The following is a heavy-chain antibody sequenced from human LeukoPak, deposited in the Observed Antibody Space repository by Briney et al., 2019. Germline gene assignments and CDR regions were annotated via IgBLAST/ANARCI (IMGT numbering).Heavy chain of an antibody. CDR2: ISGSGGST. CDR3: AKPFRYYYYYYMDV. J-gene: IGHJ6*03. Sequence: GGALRLSCAASGFTFSSYGMSWVRQAPGKGLEWVSAISGSGGSTYYADSVKGRFTISRDNSKNTLYLQMNSLRAEDTAVYYCAKPFRYYYYYYMDVWGKGTTVTMSS. CDR1: GFTFSSYG. V-gene: IGHV3-23*01.